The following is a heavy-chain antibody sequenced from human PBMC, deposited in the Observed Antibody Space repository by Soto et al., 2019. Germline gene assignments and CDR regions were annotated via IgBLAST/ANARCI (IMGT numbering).Heavy chain of an antibody. V-gene: IGHV3-23*01. CDR2: ISGSGGGT. J-gene: IGHJ2*01. Sequence: GGSLRLSCAASGFTFSSYAMSWVRQAPGKGLEWVSAISGSGGGTYYADSVKGRFTISRDNSKNTLYLQMNSLRAEDTAVYYCASPPRAGYCSGGSCPENWYSDLWGRGTLVTVS. D-gene: IGHD2-15*01. CDR3: ASPPRAGYCSGGSCPENWYSDL. CDR1: GFTFSSYA.